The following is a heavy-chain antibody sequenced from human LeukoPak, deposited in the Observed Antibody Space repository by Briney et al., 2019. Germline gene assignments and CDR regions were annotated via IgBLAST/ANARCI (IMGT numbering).Heavy chain of an antibody. J-gene: IGHJ6*02. D-gene: IGHD3-16*01. CDR1: GFTFSNFA. V-gene: IGHV3-23*01. Sequence: GGSLRLSCAASGFTFSNFAMSWVRQAPGKGLEWVSAISGSGGDTYYADSVKGRFTISRDNAKSTLYLQMNSLRAEDTAVYYCARVLAGNAYDAMDVWGQGTTVTVSS. CDR3: ARVLAGNAYDAMDV. CDR2: ISGSGGDT.